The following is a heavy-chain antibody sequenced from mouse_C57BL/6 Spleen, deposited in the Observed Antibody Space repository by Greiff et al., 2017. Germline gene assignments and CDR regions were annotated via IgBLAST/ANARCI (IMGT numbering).Heavy chain of an antibody. CDR2: IYPGDGDT. D-gene: IGHD2-1*01. J-gene: IGHJ4*01. Sequence: VQLQQSGPELVKPGASVKISCKASGYAFSSSWMNWVKQRPGKGLEWIGRIYPGDGDTNYNGKFKGKATLTADKSSSTAYMQLSSLTSEDSAVYFCARSPFYYGNYYYAMDDWGQGTSVTVSS. CDR3: ARSPFYYGNYYYAMDD. CDR1: GYAFSSSW. V-gene: IGHV1-82*01.